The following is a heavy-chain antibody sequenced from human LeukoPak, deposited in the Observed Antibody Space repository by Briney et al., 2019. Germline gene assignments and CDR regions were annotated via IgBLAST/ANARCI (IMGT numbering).Heavy chain of an antibody. V-gene: IGHV3-30*03. CDR2: ISYDGSNK. D-gene: IGHD3-3*01. J-gene: IGHJ6*03. CDR1: GFTFSSYG. CDR3: ARDQGFSYYFYYMDV. Sequence: GGSLRLSCAASGFTFSSYGMHWVRQAPGKGLEWVAVISYDGSNKYYADSAKGRFTISRDNSKNTLYLQMNSLRAEDTAVYYCARDQGFSYYFYYMDVWGKGTTVTVSS.